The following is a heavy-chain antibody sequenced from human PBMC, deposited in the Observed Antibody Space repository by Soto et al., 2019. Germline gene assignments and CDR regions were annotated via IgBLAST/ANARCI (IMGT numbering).Heavy chain of an antibody. Sequence: EVRLLESGGGLVQPGGSIRLSCAASGFSFSSYDMTWVRQAPGQGLEWVSSLSVTGGGPYYADSVRGRFTMSRDNSKNTLALEMSGLRADDSAVYDCAKGRETTTSAKFCFDNWGQGTLVTVSS. CDR2: LSVTGGGP. D-gene: IGHD1-26*01. CDR3: AKGRETTTSAKFCFDN. V-gene: IGHV3-23*01. CDR1: GFSFSSYD. J-gene: IGHJ4*02.